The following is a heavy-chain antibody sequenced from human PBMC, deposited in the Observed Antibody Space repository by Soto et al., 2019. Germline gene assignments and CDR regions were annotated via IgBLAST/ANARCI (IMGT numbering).Heavy chain of an antibody. CDR3: ARDAAVGLFDY. J-gene: IGHJ4*02. D-gene: IGHD1-26*01. CDR2: ISAYNGNT. Sequence: GASVKVSCKASGYTFTSYGISWARQAPGQGLEWMGWISAYNGNTNYAQKLQGRVTMTTDTSTSTAYMELRSLRSDDTVVYYCARDAAVGLFDYWGQGTLVTVSS. CDR1: GYTFTSYG. V-gene: IGHV1-18*01.